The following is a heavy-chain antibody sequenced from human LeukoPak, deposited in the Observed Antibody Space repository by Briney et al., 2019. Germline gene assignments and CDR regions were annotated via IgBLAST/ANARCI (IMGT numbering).Heavy chain of an antibody. CDR3: ARDPSNPSDYSNPIDY. CDR2: ISYDGSNK. Sequence: GGSLRLSCAASGFTFSSYAMHWVRQAPGKRLEWVAVISYDGSNKYYADSVKGRFTISRDNSKNTLYLQMNSLRAEDTAVYYCARDPSNPSDYSNPIDYWGQGTLVTVSS. J-gene: IGHJ4*02. V-gene: IGHV3-30-3*01. CDR1: GFTFSSYA. D-gene: IGHD4-11*01.